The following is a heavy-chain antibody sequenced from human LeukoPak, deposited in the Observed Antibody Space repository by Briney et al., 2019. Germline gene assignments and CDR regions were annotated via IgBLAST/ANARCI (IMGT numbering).Heavy chain of an antibody. V-gene: IGHV3-21*01. Sequence: GGSLRLSCAASGFTFSTYSMNWVRQAPGKGLEWVSSISTSGTYIYYADSLKGRFTISRDNAKNSLYLQMHSLRAEDTAVYYCARDLADYSDYGGQGTRFTVSS. CDR3: ARDLADYSDY. CDR1: GFTFSTYS. D-gene: IGHD2-21*01. CDR2: ISTSGTYI. J-gene: IGHJ4*02.